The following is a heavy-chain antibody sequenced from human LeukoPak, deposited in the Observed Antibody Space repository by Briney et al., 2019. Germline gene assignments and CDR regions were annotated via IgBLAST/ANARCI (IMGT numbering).Heavy chain of an antibody. J-gene: IGHJ5*02. V-gene: IGHV3-21*06. D-gene: IGHD4-11*01. CDR3: TRGMDHINYAWFDP. Sequence: PGGSLSLSCAASGFSFSDFGMGWVRQAPGKRLEWVSSIFGSRDSISYANSVKGRFTISRDNAENSLYLQMDSLRVEDTAVYYCTRGMDHINYAWFDPWGQGTLVIVSS. CDR2: IFGSRDSI. CDR1: GFSFSDFG.